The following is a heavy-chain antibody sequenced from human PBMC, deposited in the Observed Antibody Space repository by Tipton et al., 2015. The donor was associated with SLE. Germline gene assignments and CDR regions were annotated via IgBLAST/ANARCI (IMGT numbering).Heavy chain of an antibody. Sequence: LRLSCAVYGGSFSGYYWSWIRQPAGKGLEWIGRIYISGSTNYNPSLKSRVTISVDTSKNQFSLKLTSVTAADTAVYYCARQVVGIDYCYYYMDVWGKGTTVTVSS. CDR1: GGSFSGYY. D-gene: IGHD2-2*01. CDR3: ARQVVGIDYCYYYMDV. J-gene: IGHJ6*03. CDR2: IYISGST. V-gene: IGHV4-59*10.